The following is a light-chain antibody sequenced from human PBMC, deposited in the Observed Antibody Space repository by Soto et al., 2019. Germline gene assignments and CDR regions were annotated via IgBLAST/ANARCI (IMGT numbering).Light chain of an antibody. V-gene: IGLV2-11*01. CDR1: SSNVGGYNY. CDR2: DVN. Sequence: QSALTQPRSVSGSPGQSVTISCTGASSNVGGYNYVSWFQQYPGKAPKLMIYDVNKRPSGVPDRFSGSKSGNTASLTIFGLQAEDEADYYCCSYAGNYRNVFGSGTKLTVL. J-gene: IGLJ1*01. CDR3: CSYAGNYRNV.